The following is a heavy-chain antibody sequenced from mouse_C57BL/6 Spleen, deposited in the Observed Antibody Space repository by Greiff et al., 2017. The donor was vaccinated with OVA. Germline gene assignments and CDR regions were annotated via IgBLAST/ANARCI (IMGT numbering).Heavy chain of an antibody. V-gene: IGHV1-26*01. D-gene: IGHD4-1*02. J-gene: IGHJ2*01. CDR2: INPNNGGT. CDR1: GYTFTDYY. Sequence: VQLQQSGPELVKPGASVKISCKASGYTFTDYYMNWVKQSPGKSLEWIGDINPNNGGTSYNQKFKGKATLTVDKSSSTVYMELRSLTSEDSAVYYCARSLPTGSSYFDYWGQGTMLTVSS. CDR3: ARSLPTGSSYFDY.